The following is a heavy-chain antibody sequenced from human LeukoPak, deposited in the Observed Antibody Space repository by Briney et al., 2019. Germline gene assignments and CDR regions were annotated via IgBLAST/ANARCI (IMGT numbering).Heavy chain of an antibody. CDR3: AKDDSTSWYYFDY. V-gene: IGHV3-30*02. J-gene: IGHJ4*02. CDR1: RFTFSSCG. CDR2: IRYDGSNQ. Sequence: SGGCLRLSCAASRFTFSSCGMHWVRQAPGKGLQWVAYIRYDGSNQYYADSAKGRFTISRDNSKNTLYLQMNSLRSEDTAVYYYAKDDSTSWYYFDYWGQGTLVTVSS. D-gene: IGHD6-13*01.